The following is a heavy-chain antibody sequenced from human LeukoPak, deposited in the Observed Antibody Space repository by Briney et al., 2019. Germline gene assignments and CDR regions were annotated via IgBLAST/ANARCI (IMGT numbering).Heavy chain of an antibody. D-gene: IGHD3-22*01. CDR1: GFTFSSYS. CDR2: ISSSSSYI. V-gene: IGHV3-21*01. CDR3: ARVYYYESSGYYYLYYFDY. J-gene: IGHJ4*02. Sequence: PGGSLRLSCAASGFTFSSYSMNWVRQAPGKGLEWVSSISSSSSYIYYADSVKGRFTISRDNAKNSLYLQMNSLRAEDTAVYYCARVYYYESSGYYYLYYFDYWGQGTLVTVSS.